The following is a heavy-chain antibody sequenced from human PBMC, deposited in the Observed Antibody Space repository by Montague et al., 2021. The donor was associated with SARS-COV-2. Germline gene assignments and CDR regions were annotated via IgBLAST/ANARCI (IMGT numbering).Heavy chain of an antibody. V-gene: IGHV4-59*01. D-gene: IGHD5-12*01. J-gene: IGHJ4*02. CDR3: ARTRGYDPLFDF. CDR1: GGSTNYYY. Sequence: SETLSLTCIVSGGSTNYYYWSWIRQSPGKGLEWIGYMYYSGSTNXXPSLKSRVTMSIDRSKNQFSLKLRSVTAADTAVYYCARTRGYDPLFDFWGQGTLVTVSS. CDR2: MYYSGST.